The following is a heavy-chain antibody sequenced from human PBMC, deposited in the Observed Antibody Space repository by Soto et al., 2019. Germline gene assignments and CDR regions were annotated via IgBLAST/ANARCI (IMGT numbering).Heavy chain of an antibody. CDR3: AGDQSGGSGVVIKAPDYYYGMDV. D-gene: IGHD3-3*01. V-gene: IGHV4-30-4*01. J-gene: IGHJ6*02. CDR2: IYYSGST. CDR1: GGSISSGDYY. Sequence: SETLSLTCTVSGGSISSGDYYWSWIRQPPGKGLEWIGYIYYSGSTYYNPSLKSRVTISVDTSKNQFSLKLSSVTAADTAVYYCAGDQSGGSGVVIKAPDYYYGMDVWGQGTTVTVSS.